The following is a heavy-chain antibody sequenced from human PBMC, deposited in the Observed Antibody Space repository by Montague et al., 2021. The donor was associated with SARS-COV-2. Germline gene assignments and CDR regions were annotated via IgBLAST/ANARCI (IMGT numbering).Heavy chain of an antibody. J-gene: IGHJ6*02. CDR3: ARVGRQQPVRFSGIDL. CDR1: GGSISSSSYY. D-gene: IGHD6-13*01. Sequence: SETLSLTCIVSGGSISSSSYYWGWIRQPPGKGLEWIGSIYYSGSTYYNPSLKSRLTISVDTSKNQFSLKLSSVTAADTAVYYCARVGRQQPVRFSGIDLWGQGTPVTVSS. V-gene: IGHV4-39*07. CDR2: IYYSGST.